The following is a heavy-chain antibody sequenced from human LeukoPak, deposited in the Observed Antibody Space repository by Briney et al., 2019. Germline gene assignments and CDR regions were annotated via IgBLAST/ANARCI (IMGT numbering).Heavy chain of an antibody. CDR2: INHSGST. CDR1: GGSFSGYY. Sequence: PSETLSLTCAVYGGSFSGYYWSWIRQSPGKGLEWIGEINHSGSTNYNPSLKSRVTISVDTSKNQFSLKLSSVTAADTAVYYCARLPRGGNAYWGQGTLVTVSS. V-gene: IGHV4-34*01. J-gene: IGHJ4*02. D-gene: IGHD1-14*01. CDR3: ARLPRGGNAY.